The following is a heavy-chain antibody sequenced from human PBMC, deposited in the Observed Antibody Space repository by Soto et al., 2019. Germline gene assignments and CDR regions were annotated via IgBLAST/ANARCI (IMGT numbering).Heavy chain of an antibody. Sequence: EVQVLATGGGLIQPGGSLRLSCAASGFTVNSHYMSWVRQAPGEGLQWVSITNTGGTTYYADSVKGRFTVSRDNSKNRPYFQTFGLRAEDTAVYYCAKGDGFILAVWGQGTTVSVSS. J-gene: IGHJ6*02. CDR1: GFTVNSHY. CDR2: TNTGGTT. V-gene: IGHV3-53*02. D-gene: IGHD1-26*01. CDR3: AKGDGFILAV.